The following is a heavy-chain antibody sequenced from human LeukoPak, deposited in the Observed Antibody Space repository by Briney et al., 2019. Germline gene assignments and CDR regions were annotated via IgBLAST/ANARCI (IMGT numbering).Heavy chain of an antibody. J-gene: IGHJ5*02. D-gene: IGHD3-10*01. CDR1: GYTFTSYG. CDR3: ARVWGGGFGELLSGWFDP. V-gene: IGHV1-18*04. Sequence: ASVKVSCKASGYTFTSYGISWVRQAPGQGLEWMGWISAYNGNTNYAQKLQGRVTMTTDTSTSTAYMELRSLRSDDTAVHYCARVWGGGFGELLSGWFDPWGQGTLVTVSS. CDR2: ISAYNGNT.